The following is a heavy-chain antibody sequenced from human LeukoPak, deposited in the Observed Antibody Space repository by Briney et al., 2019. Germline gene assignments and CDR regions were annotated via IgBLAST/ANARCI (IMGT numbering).Heavy chain of an antibody. Sequence: GGSLRLSCAASGFTFSSYGMHWVRQAPGKGLEWVAFIRYDGSNKYYADSVRGGFTISRDTSKNTLYLQMNSLRAEDTAVYYCAKDGVAYCGGDCYSDYWGQGTLVTVSS. CDR2: IRYDGSNK. D-gene: IGHD2-21*01. V-gene: IGHV3-30*02. CDR1: GFTFSSYG. J-gene: IGHJ4*02. CDR3: AKDGVAYCGGDCYSDY.